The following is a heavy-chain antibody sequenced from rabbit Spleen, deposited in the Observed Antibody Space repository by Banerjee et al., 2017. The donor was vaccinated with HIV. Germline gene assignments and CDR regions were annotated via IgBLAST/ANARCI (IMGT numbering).Heavy chain of an antibody. D-gene: IGHD7-1*01. J-gene: IGHJ4*01. CDR2: IDPVFGST. V-gene: IGHV1S47*01. CDR3: VRDAGYAGYGDGNL. CDR1: GFDFSSYG. Sequence: QEQLVESGGGLVQPGGSLKLSCKASGFDFSSYGVSWVRQAPGKGLEWIGYIDPVFGSTVYATWVNGRFTISSHNAQNTLYLQLNSLTAADTATYFCVRDAGYAGYGDGNLWGPGTLVTVS.